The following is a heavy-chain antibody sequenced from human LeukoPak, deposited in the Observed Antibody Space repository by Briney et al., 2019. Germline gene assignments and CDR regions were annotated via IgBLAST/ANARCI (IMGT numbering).Heavy chain of an antibody. J-gene: IGHJ4*02. CDR3: AAGQSRWYFDY. CDR2: IYYSGST. Sequence: SETLSLTCTVSGGSISSGGYYWSWIRQHPGEGLEWIGYIYYSGSTYYNPSLKSRVTISVDTSKNQFSLKLSSVTAADTAVYYCAAGQSRWYFDYWGQGTLVTVSS. V-gene: IGHV4-31*03. CDR1: GGSISSGGYY.